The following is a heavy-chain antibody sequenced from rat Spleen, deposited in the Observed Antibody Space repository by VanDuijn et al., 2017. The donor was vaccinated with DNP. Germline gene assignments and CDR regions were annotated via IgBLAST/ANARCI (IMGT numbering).Heavy chain of an antibody. V-gene: IGHV5-22*01. D-gene: IGHD1-11*01. CDR1: GFTFSNYD. Sequence: EVQLVESGGGLVQPGRSLKLSCAASGFTFSNYDMAWVRQAPTKGLEWVASIDYEGSGTHYGDSVRGRFTISRDNAESTLYLQMNSLRSEDMATYFCARHGRRVFDYWGQGVMVTVSS. CDR2: IDYEGSGT. CDR3: ARHGRRVFDY. J-gene: IGHJ2*01.